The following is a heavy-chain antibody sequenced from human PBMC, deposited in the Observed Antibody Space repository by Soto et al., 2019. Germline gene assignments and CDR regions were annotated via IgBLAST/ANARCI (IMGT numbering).Heavy chain of an antibody. CDR2: ISYDGSNK. Sequence: GGSLRLSCAASGFTFSSYGMHWVRQAPGKGLEWVAVISYDGSNKYYADSVKGRFTISRDNSKNTLYLQMNSLRAEDTAVYYCAKDLPHYTIFGVVGHYYYGMDVWGQGTTVTVSS. D-gene: IGHD3-3*01. V-gene: IGHV3-30*18. CDR3: AKDLPHYTIFGVVGHYYYGMDV. J-gene: IGHJ6*02. CDR1: GFTFSSYG.